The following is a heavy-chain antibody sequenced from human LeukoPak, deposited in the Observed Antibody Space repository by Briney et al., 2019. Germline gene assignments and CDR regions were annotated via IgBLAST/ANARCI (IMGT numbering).Heavy chain of an antibody. J-gene: IGHJ3*02. CDR1: GLTFNSYA. D-gene: IGHD2-2*01. Sequence: GGSLRLSCAASGLTFNSYAMHWVRQAPGKGLEWVAAISDEGSNKYYADSMKGRFTISRDSSKNTVYLQMNSLRAEDTAVYYCARGSRDAFDIWGQGTMATVPS. V-gene: IGHV3-30*04. CDR2: ISDEGSNK. CDR3: ARGSRDAFDI.